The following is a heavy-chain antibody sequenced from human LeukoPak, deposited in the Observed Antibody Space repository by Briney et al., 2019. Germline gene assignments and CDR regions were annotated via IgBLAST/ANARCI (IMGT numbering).Heavy chain of an antibody. V-gene: IGHV3-21*01. D-gene: IGHD5-24*01. CDR3: ASNREAV. CDR2: ISSSNSYT. CDR1: GITFISAW. J-gene: IGHJ6*02. Sequence: GGSLRLSCAASGITFISAWMNWVRQAPGKGLEWVSSISSSNSYTDYADSVKGRFTISRDNAKDSLYLQMNSLRAEDTAVYYCASNREAVWGQGTTVTVSS.